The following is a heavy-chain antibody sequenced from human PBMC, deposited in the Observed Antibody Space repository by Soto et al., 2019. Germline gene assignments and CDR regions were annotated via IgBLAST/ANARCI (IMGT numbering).Heavy chain of an antibody. CDR1: GDTFSFYS. D-gene: IGHD3-10*01. CDR2: VNPILSLS. J-gene: IGHJ4*02. CDR3: ATSYGSGYRAFDY. Sequence: QVQLVQSGAEVQRPGSSVKVSCKASGDTFSFYSINWVRQAPGLGLEWMGRVNPILSLSNYAQRFQGRVTMTADKSTSTAYMVISSLRSEDTAIYYCATSYGSGYRAFDYWGQGAQVIVSS. V-gene: IGHV1-69*02.